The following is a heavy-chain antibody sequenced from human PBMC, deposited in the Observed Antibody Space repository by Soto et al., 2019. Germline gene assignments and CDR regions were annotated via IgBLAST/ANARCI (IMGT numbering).Heavy chain of an antibody. V-gene: IGHV3-74*01. CDR3: ARGRRYCSGGSCWGSAFDI. J-gene: IGHJ3*02. Sequence: GGSLRLSCAASGFTFSSYWMHWVRQAPGKGLVWVSRINSDGSSTSYADSVKGRFTISRDNAKNTLYLQMNSLRAEDTAVYYCARGRRYCSGGSCWGSAFDIWGQGTMVTVS. CDR1: GFTFSSYW. CDR2: INSDGSST. D-gene: IGHD2-15*01.